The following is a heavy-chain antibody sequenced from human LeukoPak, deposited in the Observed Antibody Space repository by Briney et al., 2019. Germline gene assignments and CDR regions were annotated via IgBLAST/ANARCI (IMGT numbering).Heavy chain of an antibody. V-gene: IGHV3-7*04. J-gene: IGHJ4*02. CDR2: INPDGSGK. CDR3: AGGAN. Sequence: GASLRLSCAASGFSFSSQVMHWVRQAPGQGLEWVANINPDGSGKYYVDSVKGRFTISRDDAKNSLYLQMNSLRAEDTAVYYCAGGANWGQGTPVTASS. CDR1: GFSFSSQV.